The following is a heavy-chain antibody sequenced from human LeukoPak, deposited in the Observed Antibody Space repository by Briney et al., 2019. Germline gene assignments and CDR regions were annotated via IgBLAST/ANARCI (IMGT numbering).Heavy chain of an antibody. CDR1: GFTFSSYG. Sequence: GGSLRLSCAASGFTFSSYGMHWVRQAPGKGLEWVAVIWYDGSNKYYADSVKGRFTISRDNSKNTLYLQMNSLRAEDTAVYYWARANLYFNSSGYRGLFDYGAQEPLVPVSS. J-gene: IGHJ4*02. CDR3: ARANLYFNSSGYRGLFDY. CDR2: IWYDGSNK. D-gene: IGHD3-22*01. V-gene: IGHV3-33*01.